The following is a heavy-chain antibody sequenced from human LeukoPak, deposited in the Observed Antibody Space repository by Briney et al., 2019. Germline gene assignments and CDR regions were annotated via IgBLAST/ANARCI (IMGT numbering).Heavy chain of an antibody. D-gene: IGHD3-10*01. CDR2: ISSSSSTI. CDR1: GFTFSSYS. V-gene: IGHV3-48*01. CDR3: ASVTMVRGVK. Sequence: PGGSLRLSCAASGFTFSSYSMNWVRQAPGKGLEWVSYISSSSSTIYYADSVKGRFTISRDNAKNSLYLQMNSLGAEDTAVYYCASVTMVRGVKWGQGTLVTVSS. J-gene: IGHJ4*02.